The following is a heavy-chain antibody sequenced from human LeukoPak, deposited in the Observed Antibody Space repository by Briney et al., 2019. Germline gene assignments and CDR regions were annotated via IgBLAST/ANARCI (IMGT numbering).Heavy chain of an antibody. D-gene: IGHD5-18*01. CDR3: ARDSRGGYSYGL. CDR2: INSDGSST. V-gene: IGHV3-74*01. CDR1: GFTFSTYW. Sequence: GGSLRLSCAASGFTFSTYWMHWVRQAPGKGLVCVSHINSDGSSTSYADSVKGRITISRDNAKNTLYLQMNSLRAEDTAVYYCARDSRGGYSYGLWGQGTLVTVAS. J-gene: IGHJ4*02.